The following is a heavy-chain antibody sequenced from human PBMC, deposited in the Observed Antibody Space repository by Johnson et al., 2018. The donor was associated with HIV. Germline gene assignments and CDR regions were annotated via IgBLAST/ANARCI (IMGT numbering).Heavy chain of an antibody. CDR1: GFTFTNYW. CDR3: ARDLVSIVGVVRSTDGCDI. J-gene: IGHJ3*02. V-gene: IGHV3-7*01. CDR2: INPDGSEK. D-gene: IGHD3-3*01. Sequence: EVQLVESGGGLVQPGGSLRLSCAASGFTFTNYWMNWVRQAPGKGLEWVAHINPDGSEKYYVDSVRGRFTISRDNAKNSLYLQLNSLGVEDTAVYYCARDLVSIVGVVRSTDGCDIWGQGTVVTVSS.